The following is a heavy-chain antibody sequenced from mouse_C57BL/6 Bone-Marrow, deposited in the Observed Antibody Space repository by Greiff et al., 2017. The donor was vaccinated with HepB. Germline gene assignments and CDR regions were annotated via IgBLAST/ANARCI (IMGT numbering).Heavy chain of an antibody. CDR1: GFTFSDYY. CDR3: ARRLAY. V-gene: IGHV5-12*01. J-gene: IGHJ3*01. D-gene: IGHD3-2*02. CDR2: ISNGGGST. Sequence: EVNVVESGGGLVQPGGSLKLSCAASGFTFSDYYMYWVRQTPEKRLEWVAYISNGGGSTYYPDTVKGRFTISRDNAKNTLYLQMSRLKSEDTAMYYCARRLAYWGQGTLVTVSA.